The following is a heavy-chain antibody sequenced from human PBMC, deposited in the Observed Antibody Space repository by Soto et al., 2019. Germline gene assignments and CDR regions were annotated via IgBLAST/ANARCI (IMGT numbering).Heavy chain of an antibody. CDR2: IYCGDAK. CDR3: AHSGVMITMVRGVSRPYYYYYCMDV. CDR1: GFSLSTSGVG. D-gene: IGHD3-10*01. Sequence: QITLKESGPTLVKPTQTLTLTCTFSGFSLSTSGVGVGWIRQPPGKALEGLALIYCGDAKRYSPSLKSRLTIPKYSSKNQVVLTVTNMDPVDTATYYSAHSGVMITMVRGVSRPYYYYYCMDVWGQGTTVTVSS. J-gene: IGHJ6*02. V-gene: IGHV2-5*02.